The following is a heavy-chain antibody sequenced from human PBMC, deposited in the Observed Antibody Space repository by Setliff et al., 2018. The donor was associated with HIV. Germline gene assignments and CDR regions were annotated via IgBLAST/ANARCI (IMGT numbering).Heavy chain of an antibody. CDR3: ARGPPAEDYYYYMDV. CDR1: GGSFSGHS. V-gene: IGHV4-34*01. J-gene: IGHJ6*03. CDR2: INHSGST. Sequence: SETLSLTCAVYGGSFSGHSWGWIRQPPGKGLEWIGEINHSGSTNYNPSLKSRVTISVDTSKRQFSLNLTSVTAADTAVYYCARGPPAEDYYYYMDVWDKGTTVTVSS.